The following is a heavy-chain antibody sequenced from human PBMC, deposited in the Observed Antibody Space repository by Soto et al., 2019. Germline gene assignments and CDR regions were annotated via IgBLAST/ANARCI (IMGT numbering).Heavy chain of an antibody. V-gene: IGHV3-23*01. D-gene: IGHD3-22*01. Sequence: EVQLLESGGGLVQPGGSLRLSCAASGFTFSSYAMSWVRQAPGKGLEWVSAISGSGDSTYYADSVKGRFTISRDNSKNTLFLQMNSLRAEATAVYYCATTYLYDSSGYFRYYFDYWGQGTLVTVSS. CDR2: ISGSGDST. CDR3: ATTYLYDSSGYFRYYFDY. CDR1: GFTFSSYA. J-gene: IGHJ4*02.